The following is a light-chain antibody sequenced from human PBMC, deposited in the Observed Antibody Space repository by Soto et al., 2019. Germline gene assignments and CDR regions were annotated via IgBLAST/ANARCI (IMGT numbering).Light chain of an antibody. Sequence: DIVLTQSPGTLYLSPGERATLSCRASQSVSSGYLAWYQQHAGQAPRLLIYDASNRATGIPPRFSASGTGTDFTLTISDVQPEDFAVYYCHQRQSWPRTFGQGTKVDIK. CDR3: HQRQSWPRT. J-gene: IGKJ1*01. V-gene: IGKV3-11*01. CDR2: DAS. CDR1: QSVSSGY.